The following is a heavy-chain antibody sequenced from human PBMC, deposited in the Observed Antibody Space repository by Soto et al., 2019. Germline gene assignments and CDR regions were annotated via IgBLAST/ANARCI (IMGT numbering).Heavy chain of an antibody. CDR2: IYWDDDN. CDR1: GFSLTNNGEA. CDR3: ARYVATSPAGWFEP. V-gene: IGHV2-5*02. J-gene: IGHJ5*02. D-gene: IGHD3-10*02. Sequence: SGPTLVNPTQTLTLTCTFPGFSLTNNGEAVGWFRQSPGKALEWLVLIYWDDDNRYNPTLRTRLSTTKDTSKNQVVLTLTNMDPVDTATYYCARYVATSPAGWFEPWGQGIPVTVSS.